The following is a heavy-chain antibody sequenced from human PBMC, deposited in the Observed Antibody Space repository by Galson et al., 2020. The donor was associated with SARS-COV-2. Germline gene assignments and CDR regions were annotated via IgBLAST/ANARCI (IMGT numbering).Heavy chain of an antibody. Sequence: QLGESLNISCAASGFTFSGSAMHWVRQASGKGLEWVGQIRKKAHNYATVYAESVKGRFTISRDDSKNMAYLQMNSLKTEDTAVYYCIRVDYESGTGDYWGQGTLVTVSS. J-gene: IGHJ4*02. V-gene: IGHV3-73*01. CDR3: IRVDYESGTGDY. CDR1: GFTFSGSA. D-gene: IGHD3-10*01. CDR2: IRKKAHNYAT.